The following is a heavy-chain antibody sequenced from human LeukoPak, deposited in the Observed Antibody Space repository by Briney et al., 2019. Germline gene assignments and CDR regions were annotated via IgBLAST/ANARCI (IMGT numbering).Heavy chain of an antibody. CDR3: ARPGIAVAGTWDY. Sequence: PSETLSLTCAVSGGSISSGGYSWSWIRQPPGKGLEWIGYIYYSGSTYYNPSLKSRVTISVDTSKNQFSLKLSSVTAADTAVYYCARPGIAVAGTWDYWGQGTLVTVSS. J-gene: IGHJ4*02. V-gene: IGHV4-30-4*07. CDR2: IYYSGST. CDR1: GGSISSGGYS. D-gene: IGHD6-19*01.